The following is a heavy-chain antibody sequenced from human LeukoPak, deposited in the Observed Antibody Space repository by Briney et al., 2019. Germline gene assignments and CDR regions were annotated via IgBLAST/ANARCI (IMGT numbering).Heavy chain of an antibody. V-gene: IGHV1-46*01. Sequence: GASVKVSCKASGYTFTSYFMHWVRQAPGQGLEWMGIINPSDDNTSYAQKFQGRVTMTRDMSTSTVYLELSSLRAGDRALYYCAKPAKTDYADYWGQGTLVTVSS. CDR1: GYTFTSYF. J-gene: IGHJ4*02. D-gene: IGHD1-14*01. CDR2: INPSDDNT. CDR3: AKPAKTDYADY.